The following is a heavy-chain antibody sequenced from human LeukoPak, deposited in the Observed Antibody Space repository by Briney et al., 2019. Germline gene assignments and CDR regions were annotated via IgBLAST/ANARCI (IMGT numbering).Heavy chain of an antibody. CDR3: VRDGRAVAGLDY. D-gene: IGHD6-19*01. V-gene: IGHV3-21*01. CDR1: GFTFNSYS. J-gene: IGHJ4*02. CDR2: ISSSSSYI. Sequence: GGSLRLSCAASGFTFNSYSMNWVCQAPGKGLEWVSSISSSSSYIYYADSVKGRFTISRDNAKNSLYPQMNSLRAEDTAVYYCVRDGRAVAGLDYWGQGTLVTVSS.